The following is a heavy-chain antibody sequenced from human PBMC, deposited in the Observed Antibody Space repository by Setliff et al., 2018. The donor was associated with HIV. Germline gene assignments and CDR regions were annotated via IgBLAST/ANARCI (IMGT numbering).Heavy chain of an antibody. Sequence: PSETLSLTCAVSGGSITNSNWWSWVRQSPGKGLEWVANIKQDGSEKHYADSVKGRLTISRDNAKNSLYLQMDSLRADDTAVYYCARDFRYQRLLGATPPFDYWGQGTLVTVS. V-gene: IGHV3-7*01. J-gene: IGHJ4*02. CDR3: ARDFRYQRLLGATPPFDY. D-gene: IGHD6-25*01. CDR1: GGSITNSNW. CDR2: IKQDGSEK.